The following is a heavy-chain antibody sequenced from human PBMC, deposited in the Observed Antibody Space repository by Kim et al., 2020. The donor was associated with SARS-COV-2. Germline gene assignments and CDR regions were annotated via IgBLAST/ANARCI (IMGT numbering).Heavy chain of an antibody. Sequence: YYPGSVKGRLTIPSENAKTSLYLQMNSLGAGDTAVYYCARDVGSGSYYDYWGQGALVTVSS. D-gene: IGHD1-26*01. V-gene: IGHV3-13*01. J-gene: IGHJ4*02. CDR3: ARDVGSGSYYDY.